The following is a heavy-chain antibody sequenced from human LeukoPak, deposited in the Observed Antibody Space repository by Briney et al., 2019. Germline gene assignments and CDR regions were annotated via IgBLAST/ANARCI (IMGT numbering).Heavy chain of an antibody. CDR1: GGSFSSYY. Sequence: PSETLSLTCAVYGGSFSSYYWSWIRQPPGKGLEWIGEINHSGITNYNPSLKSRITISVDTSKNQFSLKLSSVTAADTAVYYCARGEFAFDYWGQGTLVTVSS. CDR2: INHSGIT. J-gene: IGHJ4*02. V-gene: IGHV4-34*01. D-gene: IGHD3-10*01. CDR3: ARGEFAFDY.